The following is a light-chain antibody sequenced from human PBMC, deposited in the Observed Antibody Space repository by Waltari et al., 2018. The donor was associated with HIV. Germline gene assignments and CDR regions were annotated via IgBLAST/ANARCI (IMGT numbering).Light chain of an antibody. Sequence: DIVMTQSPDSLAVSLGERANINCKSSQSVLYRSNNKNHLAWYQQKPGQPPKLLIYWASTRESGVPDRFSGSGSGTDFTLTISSLQAEDVAVYYCQQYYSSPYTFGQGAKLDIK. J-gene: IGKJ2*01. CDR3: QQYYSSPYT. V-gene: IGKV4-1*01. CDR1: QSVLYRSNNKNH. CDR2: WAS.